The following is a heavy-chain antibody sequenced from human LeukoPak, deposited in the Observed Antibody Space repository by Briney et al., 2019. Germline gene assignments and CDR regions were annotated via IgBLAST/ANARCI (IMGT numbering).Heavy chain of an antibody. D-gene: IGHD3-10*01. Sequence: GGSLRLSCAASGFTFSSYAMHWVRQAPGKGPEYVSAISSNGGSTYYANSVKGRFTISRDNSKNTLYLQMGSLRAEDMAVYYCARAARGYYFDYWGQGTLVTVSS. CDR2: ISSNGGST. CDR1: GFTFSSYA. J-gene: IGHJ4*02. V-gene: IGHV3-64*01. CDR3: ARAARGYYFDY.